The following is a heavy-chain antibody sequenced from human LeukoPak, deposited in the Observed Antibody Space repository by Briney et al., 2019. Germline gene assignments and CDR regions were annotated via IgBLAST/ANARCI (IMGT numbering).Heavy chain of an antibody. D-gene: IGHD6-6*01. J-gene: IGHJ5*02. V-gene: IGHV4-59*01. CDR3: ARERGIAARAPYNWFDP. Sequence: PSETLSLTCTVSGGSISSYYWSWLRQPPGKGLEWIGYIYYSGSTNYNPSLKSRVTISVDTSKNQFSLKLSSVTAADTAVYYCARERGIAARAPYNWFDPWGQGTLVTVSS. CDR1: GGSISSYY. CDR2: IYYSGST.